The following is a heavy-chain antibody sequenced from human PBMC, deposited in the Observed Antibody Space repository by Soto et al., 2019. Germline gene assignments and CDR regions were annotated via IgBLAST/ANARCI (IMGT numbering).Heavy chain of an antibody. Sequence: GGSLRLSCAASGFTVSSNYMSWVRQAPGKGLEWVSVIYSGGSTYYADSVKGRFTISRDNSKNTLYLQMNSLRAEDTAVYYCASHPPMYSSGWYPGSYWGQGTLVTGSS. D-gene: IGHD6-19*01. CDR3: ASHPPMYSSGWYPGSY. J-gene: IGHJ4*02. CDR2: IYSGGST. V-gene: IGHV3-66*04. CDR1: GFTVSSNY.